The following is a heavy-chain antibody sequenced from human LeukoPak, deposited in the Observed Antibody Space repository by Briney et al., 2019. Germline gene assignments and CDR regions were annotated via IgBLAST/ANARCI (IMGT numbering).Heavy chain of an antibody. CDR2: IRSKAYGGTT. D-gene: IGHD4-23*01. V-gene: IGHV3-49*03. CDR3: TRARKTTVVTRYNWFDP. CDR1: GFTFGDYA. J-gene: IGHJ5*02. Sequence: GGSLRLSCTASGFTFGDYAMSWFRQAPGKGLEWVGFIRSKAYGGTTEYAASVKGRFTISRDDSKSIAYLQMNSLKTEDTAVYYCTRARKTTVVTRYNWFDPWGQGTLVTVSS.